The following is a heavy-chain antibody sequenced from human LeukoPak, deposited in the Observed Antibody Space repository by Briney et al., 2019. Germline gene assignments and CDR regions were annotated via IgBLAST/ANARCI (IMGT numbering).Heavy chain of an antibody. CDR1: GFTFSYHW. Sequence: GGSLRLSCGASGFTFSYHWMHWVRQVPGKGLVWVSRIDGGGSSTSYADSVKGRFSISRDNAKSTLYLQMSSLRAEDTAVYYCARGPGSSGGAYFGDYWGPGTRVTVSS. CDR2: IDGGGSST. D-gene: IGHD3-22*01. V-gene: IGHV3-74*01. J-gene: IGHJ4*01. CDR3: ARGPGSSGGAYFGDY.